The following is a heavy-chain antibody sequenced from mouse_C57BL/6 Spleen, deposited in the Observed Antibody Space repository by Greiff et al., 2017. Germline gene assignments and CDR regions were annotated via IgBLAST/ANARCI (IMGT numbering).Heavy chain of an antibody. J-gene: IGHJ1*03. D-gene: IGHD1-1*02. CDR3: AREVGRYFDV. CDR2: IYPGDGDT. Sequence: VQRVESGAELVKPGASVKISCKASGYAFSSYWMNWVKQRPGKGLEWIGQIYPGDGDTNYNGKFKGKATLTADKSSSTAYMQLSSLTSDDSAVYFCAREVGRYFDVWGTGTTVTVSS. CDR1: GYAFSSYW. V-gene: IGHV1-80*01.